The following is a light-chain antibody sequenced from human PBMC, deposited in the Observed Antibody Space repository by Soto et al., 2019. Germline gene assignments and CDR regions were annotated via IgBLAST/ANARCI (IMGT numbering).Light chain of an antibody. CDR3: QQYGSSLIT. Sequence: EIVLAPSPASVYLSAGARATLSCRASQSVSSSYLAWYQQKPGQAPRLLIYGASSRATGIPDRFNGSGSGTDFTLTSSSLLSEDLAFYSWQQYGSSLITFGQGTRLEIK. J-gene: IGKJ5*01. CDR1: QSVSSSY. CDR2: GAS. V-gene: IGKV3-20*01.